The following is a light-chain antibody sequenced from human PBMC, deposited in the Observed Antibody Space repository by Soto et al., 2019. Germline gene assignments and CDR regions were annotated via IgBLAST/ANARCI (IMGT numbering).Light chain of an antibody. CDR2: DAS. Sequence: EIVLTQSPATLSLSPGERATLSCRASQSVSSYLAWYQQKPGQPPRLLIYDASNRATGIPARFSGSGSGTDVTLTISSLEPEDFAVYYCHQRSTWPFTFGPGTKVDIK. J-gene: IGKJ3*01. CDR1: QSVSSY. V-gene: IGKV3-11*01. CDR3: HQRSTWPFT.